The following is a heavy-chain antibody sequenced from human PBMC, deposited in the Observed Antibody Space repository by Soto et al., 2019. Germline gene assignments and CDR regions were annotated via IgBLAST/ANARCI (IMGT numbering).Heavy chain of an antibody. J-gene: IGHJ4*02. D-gene: IGHD2-15*01. Sequence: QVQLQQWGAGLLKPSETLSLTCAVYGGSFSGYYWSWIRQPPGKGLEWSGEINHSGSTNYNPSLKSRVTISVDTSKNQFSLKLSSVTAADTAVYYCARGGIGPGVCSGGSCYPGYFDYWGQGTLVTVSS. CDR3: ARGGIGPGVCSGGSCYPGYFDY. V-gene: IGHV4-34*01. CDR2: INHSGST. CDR1: GGSFSGYY.